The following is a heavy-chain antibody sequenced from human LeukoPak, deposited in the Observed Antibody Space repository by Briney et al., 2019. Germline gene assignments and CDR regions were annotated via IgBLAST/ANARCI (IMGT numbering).Heavy chain of an antibody. CDR1: GESFSGYF. D-gene: IGHD2-2*01. CDR3: ARGTSTTPNWFDP. CDR2: INHSGST. Sequence: PSETLSLTCAVSGESFSGYFWTWIRQPPGKGLEWIGEINHSGSTNYNPSLKSRVTISVDTSKNQFSLKLSSVTAADTAVYYCARGTSTTPNWFDPWGQGTLVTVSS. J-gene: IGHJ5*02. V-gene: IGHV4-34*01.